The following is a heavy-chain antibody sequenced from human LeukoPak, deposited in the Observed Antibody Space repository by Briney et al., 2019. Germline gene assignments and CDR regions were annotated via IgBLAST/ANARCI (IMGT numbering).Heavy chain of an antibody. D-gene: IGHD6-19*01. V-gene: IGHV4-38-2*01. CDR3: ARNSSGHFFEY. Sequence: SETLSLTCAVSGYSIISDYYWGWIRQSPGKGLEWIGSVYHSGSTHYNPSLKSRVTMSVDTSKNQFSLKLNSVTAADTAVYYCARNSSGHFFEYWGQGSLVTVSS. CDR1: GYSIISDYY. CDR2: VYHSGST. J-gene: IGHJ4*02.